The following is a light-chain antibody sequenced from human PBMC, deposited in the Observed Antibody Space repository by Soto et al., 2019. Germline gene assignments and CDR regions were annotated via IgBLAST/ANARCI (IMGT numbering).Light chain of an antibody. Sequence: EIVLTQSPATLSLSPGERATLSCRASQSVSSYLAWYQQKPGQAPRLLIYDASNRATVIPARFSGSGSGTDFTLTISSLEPEDFAVYYCQQRSNLWTFGQGTKVEIK. V-gene: IGKV3-11*01. CDR1: QSVSSY. J-gene: IGKJ1*01. CDR2: DAS. CDR3: QQRSNLWT.